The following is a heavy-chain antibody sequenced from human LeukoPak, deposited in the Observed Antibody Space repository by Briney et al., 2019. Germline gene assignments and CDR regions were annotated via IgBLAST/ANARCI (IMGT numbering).Heavy chain of an antibody. J-gene: IGHJ4*02. CDR2: ISGSGGST. Sequence: GGSLRLSCAASGFTFSSYAMSWVRQAPGKGLEWVSAISGSGGSTYYADSVKGRFTISRDNSKNTLYLQMNSLRAEDTAVYYCAKDEGSDYYDSSGYGYWGQGTLVTVSS. D-gene: IGHD3-22*01. V-gene: IGHV3-23*01. CDR1: GFTFSSYA. CDR3: AKDEGSDYYDSSGYGY.